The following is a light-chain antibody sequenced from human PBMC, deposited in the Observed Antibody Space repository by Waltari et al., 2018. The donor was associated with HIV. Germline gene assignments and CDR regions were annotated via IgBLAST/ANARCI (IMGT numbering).Light chain of an antibody. J-gene: IGKJ5*01. CDR2: DAS. CDR3: QQYDSLPPA. Sequence: DIQMTQSPSPLSASVGNRVPITCQASQDIKNYLNWYQQKPGKAPELLIYDASILETGVPSRFSASGSGTHFTFIVSSLQPEDFATYYCQQYDSLPPAFGQGTRLDIK. V-gene: IGKV1-33*01. CDR1: QDIKNY.